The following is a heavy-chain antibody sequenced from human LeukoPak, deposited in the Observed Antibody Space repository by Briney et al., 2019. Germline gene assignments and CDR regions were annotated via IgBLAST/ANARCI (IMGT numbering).Heavy chain of an antibody. CDR2: IRYDGSNK. Sequence: PGGSLRLSCAASGFTFSSYGMHWVRQAPGKGLEWVVFIRYDGSNKYYADSVKGRFTISRDNSKNTLYLQMNSLRAEDTAVYYCAKDGGHTFYGSGSYRRYFDLWGRGTLVTVSS. J-gene: IGHJ2*01. V-gene: IGHV3-30*02. CDR3: AKDGGHTFYGSGSYRRYFDL. D-gene: IGHD3-10*01. CDR1: GFTFSSYG.